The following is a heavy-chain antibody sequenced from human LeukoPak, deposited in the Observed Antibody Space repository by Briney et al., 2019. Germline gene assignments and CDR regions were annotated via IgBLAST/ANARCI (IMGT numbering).Heavy chain of an antibody. V-gene: IGHV1-69*13. D-gene: IGHD2-8*01. J-gene: IGHJ4*02. CDR3: ARGPVWSLTPLHLFDY. CDR1: GGTFSSYA. CDR2: IIPIFGTA. Sequence: SVKVSCKASGGTFSSYAISWVRQAPGQGLEWMGGIIPIFGTANYAQKFQGRVTITADESTSTAYMELSSLRSEDTAVYYCARGPVWSLTPLHLFDYWGQGTLVTVSS.